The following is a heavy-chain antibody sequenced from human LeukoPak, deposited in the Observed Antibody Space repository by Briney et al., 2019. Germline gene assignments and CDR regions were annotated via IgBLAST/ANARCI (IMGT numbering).Heavy chain of an antibody. J-gene: IGHJ3*02. CDR1: GGSISSYY. Sequence: SETLSLTCTVSGGSISSYYWSWIRQPPGKGLEWIGYIYYSGSTNYNPSLKSRVTISVDTSKNQFSLKLSSVTAADTAVYYCARDRWFGDIDAFDIWGQGTMVTVSS. V-gene: IGHV4-59*01. CDR3: ARDRWFGDIDAFDI. CDR2: IYYSGST. D-gene: IGHD3-10*01.